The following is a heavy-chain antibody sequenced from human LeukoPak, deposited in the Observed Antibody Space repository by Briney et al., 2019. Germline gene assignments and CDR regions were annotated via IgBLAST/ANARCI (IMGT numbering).Heavy chain of an antibody. Sequence: GRSLRLSCAASGFTFSNYGMHWVRQVPGKGLEWVAAIWFDGIRKYYADSVKGRLTISRDNSKNTLYLQMNSLRAEDTAVYYCARLFSYDYWGQGTLVTVSS. D-gene: IGHD3-9*01. V-gene: IGHV3-33*01. CDR1: GFTFSNYG. CDR3: ARLFSYDY. CDR2: IWFDGIRK. J-gene: IGHJ4*02.